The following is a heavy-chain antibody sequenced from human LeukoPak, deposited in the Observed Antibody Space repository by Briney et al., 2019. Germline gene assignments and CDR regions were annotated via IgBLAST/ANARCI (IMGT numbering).Heavy chain of an antibody. J-gene: IGHJ4*02. Sequence: SETLSLTCAVYGGSFSGYYWSWIRQPPGKGLERIGEINHSGSTNYNPSLKSRVTISVDTSKNQFSLKLSSVTAADTAVYYCARVPGYCSSTSCYVDYWGQGTLVTVSS. V-gene: IGHV4-34*01. CDR2: INHSGST. CDR1: GGSFSGYY. D-gene: IGHD2-2*01. CDR3: ARVPGYCSSTSCYVDY.